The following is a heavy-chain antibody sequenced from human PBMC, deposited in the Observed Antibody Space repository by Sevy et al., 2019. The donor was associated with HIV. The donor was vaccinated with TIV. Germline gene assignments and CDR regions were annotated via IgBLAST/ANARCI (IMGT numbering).Heavy chain of an antibody. Sequence: GGSLRLACAASGFAFTNYYAMHWVRQARGKGLEWVALISYDGSDKYYADSVKGRFTISRDNLKNTLYLQMNSLTTEDTAVYYCARPRANYVDHYFFFAMDVWDQGTTVTVSS. J-gene: IGHJ6*02. CDR1: GFAFTNYYA. D-gene: IGHD4-17*01. V-gene: IGHV3-30-3*01. CDR2: ISYDGSDK. CDR3: ARPRANYVDHYFFFAMDV.